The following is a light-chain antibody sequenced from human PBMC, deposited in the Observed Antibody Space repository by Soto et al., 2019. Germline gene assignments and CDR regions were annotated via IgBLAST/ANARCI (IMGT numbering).Light chain of an antibody. V-gene: IGKV4-1*01. CDR3: QQYYSTPPT. CDR1: QSVLYSSNNKNY. J-gene: IGKJ5*01. Sequence: DIVMTQSPDSLAVSPGERATINCKSSQSVLYSSNNKNYLAWYQQKPGQPPKLLIYWASTRESGVPDRFSGSGSGTDFTLTISSLQAEDVAVSYCQQYYSTPPTFGQGTRLEIK. CDR2: WAS.